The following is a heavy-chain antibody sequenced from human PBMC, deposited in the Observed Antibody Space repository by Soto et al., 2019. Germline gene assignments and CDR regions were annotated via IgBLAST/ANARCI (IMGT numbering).Heavy chain of an antibody. CDR2: ISSSSSTI. Sequence: SGGSLRLSCAASGFTFSSYSMNWVRQAPGKGLEWVSYISSSSSTIYYADSVKGRFTISRDNAKNSLYLQMNSLRDEDTAVYYCARALDPLTYYDFWSGYYGWAYYGMDVWGQGTTVTVSS. D-gene: IGHD3-3*01. J-gene: IGHJ6*02. V-gene: IGHV3-48*02. CDR1: GFTFSSYS. CDR3: ARALDPLTYYDFWSGYYGWAYYGMDV.